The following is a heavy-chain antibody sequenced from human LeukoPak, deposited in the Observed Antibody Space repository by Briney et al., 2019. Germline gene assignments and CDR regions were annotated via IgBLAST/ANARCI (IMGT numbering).Heavy chain of an antibody. CDR2: IYHSGST. J-gene: IGHJ5*02. V-gene: IGHV4-38-2*02. Sequence: SETLSLTCTVSGYSIRSGYYWGWIRQPPGKGLEWIGSIYHSGSTYYNPSLKSRVTISVDTSKNQFSLRLNSVTAADTAIYYCARGGYYGSGSYFDPWGQGTLVTVSS. CDR3: ARGGYYGSGSYFDP. D-gene: IGHD3-10*01. CDR1: GYSIRSGYY.